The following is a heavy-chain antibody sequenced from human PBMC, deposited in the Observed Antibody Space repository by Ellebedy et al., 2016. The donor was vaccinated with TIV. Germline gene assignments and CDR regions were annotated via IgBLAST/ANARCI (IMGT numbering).Heavy chain of an antibody. Sequence: GGSLRLSXAASGFTFSSYAMSWVRQAPGKGLEWVSAISGSGGSTYYADSVKGRCTISRDNSKNTLYLQMNSLRAEDTAVYYCARDGTELRYYFDYWGQGTLVTVSS. CDR3: ARDGTELRYYFDY. V-gene: IGHV3-23*01. CDR2: ISGSGGST. J-gene: IGHJ4*02. D-gene: IGHD1-26*01. CDR1: GFTFSSYA.